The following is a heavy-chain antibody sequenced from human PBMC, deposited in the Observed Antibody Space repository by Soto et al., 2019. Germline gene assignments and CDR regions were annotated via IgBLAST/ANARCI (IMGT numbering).Heavy chain of an antibody. CDR1: RYTFTNYD. CDR2: MNPDSENT. CDR3: TRAQFEFGSYFGLDV. J-gene: IGHJ6*02. V-gene: IGHV1-8*01. Sequence: QVHLVQSGAEVKQPGASVRVSCKASRYTFTNYDITWVRQATGQGLEWMGWMNPDSENTGSPQKFQGRVTMTVNTSINTAYMELTSLRSEDTAVYYCTRAQFEFGSYFGLDVWGQGTTVTVSS. D-gene: IGHD3-10*01.